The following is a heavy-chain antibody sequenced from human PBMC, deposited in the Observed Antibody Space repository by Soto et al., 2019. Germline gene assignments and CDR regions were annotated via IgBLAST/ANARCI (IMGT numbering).Heavy chain of an antibody. J-gene: IGHJ2*01. V-gene: IGHV1-69*12. CDR1: GGTFSSYT. D-gene: IGHD5-12*01. Sequence: QVQLVQSGAEVKKPGSSVTVSCKASGGTFSSYTISWVRQAPGHGLEWMGGIIPIFGTANYAQKFQGRVTITADESTSTAYMELSSLRYEDTAVYYCARGNHRWLQLWYFDLWGRGTLVTVSS. CDR3: ARGNHRWLQLWYFDL. CDR2: IIPIFGTA.